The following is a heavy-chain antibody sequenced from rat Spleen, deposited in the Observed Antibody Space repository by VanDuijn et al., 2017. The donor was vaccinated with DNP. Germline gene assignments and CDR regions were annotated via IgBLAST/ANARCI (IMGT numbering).Heavy chain of an antibody. J-gene: IGHJ4*01. CDR3: AREDKGVDA. CDR1: GFTFSDYY. CDR2: ISYNGGTP. D-gene: IGHD2-2*01. V-gene: IGHV5-7*01. Sequence: EVLLVESDGGLVQPGRSLKLSCAVSGFTFSDYYMAWVRQAPAKGLEWVATISYNGGTPYYRDSVKGRFTISRDNAQNTLYLQMSKLGSEDTAIYYCAREDKGVDAWGQGVSVTVSS.